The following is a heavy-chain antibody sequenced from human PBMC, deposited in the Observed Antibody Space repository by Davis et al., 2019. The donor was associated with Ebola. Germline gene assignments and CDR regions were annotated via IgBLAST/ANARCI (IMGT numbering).Heavy chain of an antibody. D-gene: IGHD7-27*01. CDR3: ARDLGLPGDY. CDR2: IIPILGIA. V-gene: IGHV1-69*04. J-gene: IGHJ4*02. Sequence: SVKVSCKASGYTFTSYGISWVRQAPGQGLEWMGRIIPILGIANYTQKFQGRVTITADKSTSTAYMELSSLRSEDTAVYYCARDLGLPGDYWGQGTLVTVSS. CDR1: GYTFTSYG.